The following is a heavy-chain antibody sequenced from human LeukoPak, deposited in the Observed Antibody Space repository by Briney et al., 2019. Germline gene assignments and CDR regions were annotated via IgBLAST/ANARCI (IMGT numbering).Heavy chain of an antibody. CDR3: AREPNWAYYFDY. D-gene: IGHD1-1*01. Sequence: GASVKVSCKASGYTFTSYGISWVRQAPGQGLEWMGWSSTYNTDTKYAQKFQGRVTMTTDTSTNTAYMDLRDLRSDDTAVYYCAREPNWAYYFDYWGQGTLVTVSS. CDR1: GYTFTSYG. J-gene: IGHJ4*02. CDR2: SSTYNTDT. V-gene: IGHV1-18*01.